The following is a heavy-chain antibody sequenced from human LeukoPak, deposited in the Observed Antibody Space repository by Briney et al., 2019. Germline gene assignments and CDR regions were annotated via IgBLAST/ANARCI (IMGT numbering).Heavy chain of an antibody. D-gene: IGHD3-10*01. V-gene: IGHV4-30-4*01. Sequence: SQTLSLTCTVSGGSISSGDYYWSWIRQPPGKGLEWIGYIYYSGSTYYNPSLKSRVTISVDTSKNQFSLKLSSVTAADTAVYYXXXSRPYYYGSSEEDYWGQGTLVTVSS. CDR2: IYYSGST. J-gene: IGHJ4*02. CDR3: XXSRPYYYGSSEEDY. CDR1: GGSISSGDYY.